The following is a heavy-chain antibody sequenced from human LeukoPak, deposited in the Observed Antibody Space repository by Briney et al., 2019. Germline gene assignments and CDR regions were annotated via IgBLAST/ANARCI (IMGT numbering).Heavy chain of an antibody. CDR3: VKDHAGY. V-gene: IGHV3-64D*09. J-gene: IGHJ4*02. CDR1: GFTFSSYG. CDR2: ISSNGGST. Sequence: GGSLRLSCSASGFTFSSYGMHWVRQAPGKGLEYVSGISSNGGSTYYADSVKGRFTISRDNSKNTLYLQMSSLRGEDTAVYYCVKDHAGYWGQGTLVTVSS.